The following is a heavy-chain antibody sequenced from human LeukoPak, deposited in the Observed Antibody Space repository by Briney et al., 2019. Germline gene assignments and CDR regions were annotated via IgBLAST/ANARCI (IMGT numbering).Heavy chain of an antibody. J-gene: IGHJ4*02. V-gene: IGHV3-21*01. CDR3: ARDERPYYYDNSLRGGW. D-gene: IGHD3-22*01. CDR1: GFTFSSYG. CDR2: ISSSSSYI. Sequence: PGGSLRLSCAASGFTFSSYGMHWVRQAPGKGLEWVSSISSSSSYIYYADSVKGRFTISRDNAKNSLYLQMNSLRAEDTAVYYCARDERPYYYDNSLRGGWWGQGTLVSVSS.